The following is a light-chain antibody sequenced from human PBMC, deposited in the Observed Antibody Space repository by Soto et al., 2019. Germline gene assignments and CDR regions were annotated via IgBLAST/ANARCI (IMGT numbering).Light chain of an antibody. CDR3: QQYDTSRWA. V-gene: IGKV3-20*01. Sequence: DIVLTQSPGTLSLSPGERASLSCRASQTLRNNYLAWYQQKPGQAPKLLIYDTSSRATGIPDRFSGRGSGTDFTLTINSLETEDFAVYYCQQYDTSRWAFGQGTRVEV. CDR2: DTS. CDR1: QTLRNNY. J-gene: IGKJ1*01.